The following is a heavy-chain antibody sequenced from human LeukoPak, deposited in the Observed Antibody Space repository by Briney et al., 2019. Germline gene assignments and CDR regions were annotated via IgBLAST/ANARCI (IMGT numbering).Heavy chain of an antibody. CDR1: GYTLTSYD. CDR2: MNPNSGNT. Sequence: ASVKVSCKASGYTLTSYDINWVRQATGQGLEWMGWMNPNSGNTGYAQKFQGRVTITRNTSISTAYMELSSLRSEDTAVYYCARVSIRYYYYYMDVWGKGTTVTVSS. CDR3: ARVSIRYYYYYMDV. V-gene: IGHV1-8*03. J-gene: IGHJ6*03. D-gene: IGHD5-12*01.